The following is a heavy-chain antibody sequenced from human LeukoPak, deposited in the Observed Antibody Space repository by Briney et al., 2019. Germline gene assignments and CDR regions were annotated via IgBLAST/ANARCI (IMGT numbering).Heavy chain of an antibody. D-gene: IGHD4-17*01. CDR3: ARVGGGDYGNWFDP. J-gene: IGHJ5*02. CDR2: IIPILGIA. V-gene: IGHV1-69*04. CDR1: AGTFSTYA. Sequence: SVKVSCKASAGTFSTYAISCVGQAPGQGLEWMGRIIPILGIANYAQKTQGRVTITADKSTSTAYMELRSLRSDDTAVYYCARVGGGDYGNWFDPWGQGTLVTVSS.